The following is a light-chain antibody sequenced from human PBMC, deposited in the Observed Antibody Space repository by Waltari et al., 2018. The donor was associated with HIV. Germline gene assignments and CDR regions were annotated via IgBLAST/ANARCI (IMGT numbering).Light chain of an antibody. J-gene: IGLJ2*01. Sequence: QSVLTQPPSASGTPGQRVPISFSGSTSTIGSNYVYCYQQLPGTATKILNIRNNQRPSGVPDRFSGSKSGTSASLAISGLRSEDEADYYCAAWDDSLSGHVVFGGGTKLTVL. V-gene: IGLV1-47*01. CDR3: AAWDDSLSGHVV. CDR1: TSTIGSNY. CDR2: RNN.